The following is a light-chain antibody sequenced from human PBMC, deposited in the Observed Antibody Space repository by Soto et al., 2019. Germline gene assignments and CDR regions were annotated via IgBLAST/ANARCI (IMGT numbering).Light chain of an antibody. V-gene: IGLV2-14*01. Sequence: QSVLTQPASVSGSPGQSITISCTGTSSDVGGYNYVSWYQQHPGKATKLMIYEVSNRPSGVSNSFSGSKSGNTASLTISGLQAEDEADYYCSSYTSSITLLYVFGTGTKLTVL. J-gene: IGLJ1*01. CDR2: EVS. CDR3: SSYTSSITLLYV. CDR1: SSDVGGYNY.